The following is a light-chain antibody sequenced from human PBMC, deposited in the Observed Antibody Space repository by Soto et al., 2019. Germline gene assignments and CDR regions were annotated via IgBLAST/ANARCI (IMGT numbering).Light chain of an antibody. J-gene: IGLJ2*01. Sequence: QSVLTQPPSASGTPGQTVTISCSGSSSNIGLNDVHWYRQLSRTAPQILIYDTNQQATGVPDRFSGSRSGTSASLAIHGLQSEDEADYHCAAWDDSLNGPVFGGGTKLTVL. V-gene: IGLV1-44*01. CDR1: SSNIGLND. CDR3: AAWDDSLNGPV. CDR2: DTN.